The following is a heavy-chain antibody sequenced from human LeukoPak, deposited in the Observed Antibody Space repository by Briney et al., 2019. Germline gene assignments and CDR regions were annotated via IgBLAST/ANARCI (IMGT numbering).Heavy chain of an antibody. CDR1: GGSISSSSYY. CDR2: IYYSGST. Sequence: SDTLSLTCTVSGGSISSSSYYWGWIRQPPGKGLEWIESIYYSGSTYYNPSLKSRVTISVDTSKNQFSLKLSSVTAADTAVYYCARHFREYYDSSGAHFDYWGQGTLVTVSS. D-gene: IGHD3-22*01. V-gene: IGHV4-39*01. CDR3: ARHFREYYDSSGAHFDY. J-gene: IGHJ4*02.